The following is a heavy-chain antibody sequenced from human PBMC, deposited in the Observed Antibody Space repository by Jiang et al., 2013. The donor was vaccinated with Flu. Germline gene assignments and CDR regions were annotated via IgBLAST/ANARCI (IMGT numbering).Heavy chain of an antibody. V-gene: IGHV2-70*11. CDR1: GFSLNTGGMC. CDR2: IDWEDDE. Sequence: PTQTLTLTCTFSGFSLNTGGMCVSWIRQPPGKALEWLARIDWEDDEYYSRSLKTRLTISKDTSKHQVVLTMTNMDPGDTATYYCARTPWGSGSYPYYFDYWGQGTLVTVSS. J-gene: IGHJ4*02. D-gene: IGHD3-10*01. CDR3: ARTPWGSGSYPYYFDY.